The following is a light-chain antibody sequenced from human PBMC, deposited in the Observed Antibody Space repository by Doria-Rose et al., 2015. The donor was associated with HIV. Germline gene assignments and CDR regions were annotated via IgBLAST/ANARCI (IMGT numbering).Light chain of an antibody. V-gene: IGKV1-9*01. CDR3: QHLNSYPFFLT. Sequence: QQKPGKAPNLLIYAASTLQSGVPSRYSGSRSGTEFTLTISSLQPEDFATYYCQHLNSYPFFLTCGGGTKVEIK. CDR2: AAS. J-gene: IGKJ4*01.